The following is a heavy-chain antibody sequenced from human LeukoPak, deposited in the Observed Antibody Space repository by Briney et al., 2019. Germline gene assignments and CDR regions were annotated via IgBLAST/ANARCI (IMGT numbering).Heavy chain of an antibody. D-gene: IGHD3-9*01. CDR2: IYYSGST. J-gene: IGHJ6*02. CDR1: GGSISSYY. Sequence: PSETLSLTCTVSGGSISSYYWSWIRQPPGKGLEWIGYIYYSGSTNHNPSLKSRVTISVDTSKNQFSLKLSSVTAADTAVYYCARGDWPQGYYYYGMDVWGQGTTVTVSS. V-gene: IGHV4-59*01. CDR3: ARGDWPQGYYYYGMDV.